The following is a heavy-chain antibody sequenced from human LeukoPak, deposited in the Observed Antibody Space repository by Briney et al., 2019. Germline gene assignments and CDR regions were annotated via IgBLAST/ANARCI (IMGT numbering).Heavy chain of an antibody. D-gene: IGHD1-26*01. CDR1: GYTFADYY. J-gene: IGHJ4*02. CDR2: INPNSGGT. CDR3: ARSYSGFGYALHDY. Sequence: ASVKVSCKASGYTFADYYMHWVRQAPGQGLEWMGWINPNSGGTNYAQKFQGRVTMTRDTSISTAYMELSSLRSDDTAMYYCARSYSGFGYALHDYWGQGTLVTVSS. V-gene: IGHV1-2*02.